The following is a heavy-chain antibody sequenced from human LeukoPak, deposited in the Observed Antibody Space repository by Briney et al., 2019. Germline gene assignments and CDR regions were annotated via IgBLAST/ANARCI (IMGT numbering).Heavy chain of an antibody. D-gene: IGHD2-15*01. J-gene: IGHJ4*02. CDR3: AKERVVVVAATLTD. CDR1: GFTFSSYG. CDR2: ISYDGSNK. V-gene: IGHV3-30*18. Sequence: GGSLRLSCAASGFTFSSYGMHWVRQAPGKGLEWLAVISYDGSNKYYADSVKGRFTISRDNSKNTLYLQMNSLRAEDTAVYYCAKERVVVVAATLTDWGQGTLVTVSS.